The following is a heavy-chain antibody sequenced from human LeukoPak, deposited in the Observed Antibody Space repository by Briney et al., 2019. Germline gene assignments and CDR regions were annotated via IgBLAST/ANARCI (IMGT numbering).Heavy chain of an antibody. CDR2: IYYSGST. Sequence: SETLSLTCTVSGGSISSYYWSWIRQPPGKGLEWIGYIYYSGSTNYNPSLKSRVTISVDMSKNQFSLKLSSVTAADTAVYYCARCLKAYFDYWGQGTLVTVSS. CDR1: GGSISSYY. CDR3: ARCLKAYFDY. V-gene: IGHV4-59*01. J-gene: IGHJ4*02.